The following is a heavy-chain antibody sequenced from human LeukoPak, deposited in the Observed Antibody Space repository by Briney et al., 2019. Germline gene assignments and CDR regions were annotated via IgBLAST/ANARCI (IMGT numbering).Heavy chain of an antibody. J-gene: IGHJ4*02. D-gene: IGHD6-25*01. CDR1: GLTFSTYT. CDR3: SRDPDSGY. Sequence: GGSLRLSCAASGLTFSTYTMNWVRQAPGKGLEWVSSISSSSNYIYYADSVKGRFTISRDNAKNSLYLQMNSLRVEDTAVYYCSRDPDSGYWGQGTLVTVSS. V-gene: IGHV3-21*01. CDR2: ISSSSNYI.